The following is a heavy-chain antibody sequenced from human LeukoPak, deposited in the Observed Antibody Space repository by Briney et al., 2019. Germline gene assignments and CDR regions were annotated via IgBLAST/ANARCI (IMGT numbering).Heavy chain of an antibody. CDR3: ARARYSYAAGAFDI. D-gene: IGHD5-18*01. CDR1: GFTSSSYS. J-gene: IGHJ3*02. V-gene: IGHV3-21*01. CDR2: ISCSSYI. Sequence: GSLRPSCAASGFTSSSYSMNWVRQAPGKGLEWFSSISCSSYIYYADSVKGRFTISRDNAKNSLYLQMNSLRAEDTAVYYCARARYSYAAGAFDIWGQGTMVTVSS.